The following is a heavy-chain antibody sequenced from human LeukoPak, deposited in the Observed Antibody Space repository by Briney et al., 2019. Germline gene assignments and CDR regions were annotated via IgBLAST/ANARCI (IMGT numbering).Heavy chain of an antibody. D-gene: IGHD3-10*01. CDR1: GFSFSSYA. CDR3: ASNGAFGEQSMPFDY. V-gene: IGHV3-30*02. J-gene: IGHJ4*02. CDR2: IRYDGSYR. Sequence: GGSLRLSCAASGFSFSSYAIHWVRQGPGKGLEWVAFIRYDGSYRDYADSVKGRFTISRDNAKNSLYLQMNSLRAEDTAVYYCASNGAFGEQSMPFDYWGQGTLVTVSS.